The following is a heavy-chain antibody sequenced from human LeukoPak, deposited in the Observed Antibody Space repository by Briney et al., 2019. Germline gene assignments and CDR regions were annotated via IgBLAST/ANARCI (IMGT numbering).Heavy chain of an antibody. CDR2: IYWNDDK. CDR1: GFSLSTSGVG. J-gene: IGHJ4*02. D-gene: IGHD6-19*01. Sequence: SGPTLVNPTQTRTLTCTFSGFSLSTSGVGVVWIHRPQGKPLECLAVIYWNDDKGYSPSLKNRVTITKDTSKNQVVLTMTNMDPVDTATYFCAHRPAVAAVFHYWGQGILVTVSS. V-gene: IGHV2-5*01. CDR3: AHRPAVAAVFHY.